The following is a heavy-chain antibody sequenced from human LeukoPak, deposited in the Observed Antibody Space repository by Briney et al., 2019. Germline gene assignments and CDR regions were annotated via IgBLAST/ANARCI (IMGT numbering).Heavy chain of an antibody. Sequence: SETLSLTCTVSGGSISSYYWSWIRQPAGKGLEWIGRIYTSGSTNYNPSLKSRVTMSVDTSKNQFSLKLSSVTAADTAVYYCARDPPIYSSSWYADYYYGMDVWGQGTTVTVSS. J-gene: IGHJ6*02. CDR2: IYTSGST. CDR1: GGSISSYY. V-gene: IGHV4-4*07. CDR3: ARDPPIYSSSWYADYYYGMDV. D-gene: IGHD6-13*01.